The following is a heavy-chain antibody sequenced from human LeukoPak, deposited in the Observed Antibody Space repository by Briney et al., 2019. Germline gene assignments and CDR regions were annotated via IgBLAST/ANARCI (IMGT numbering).Heavy chain of an antibody. CDR2: IYYSGRT. CDR1: GGSISSSNYY. D-gene: IGHD5-18*01. CDR3: ARDQVNTTMVDS. J-gene: IGHJ4*02. V-gene: IGHV4-39*01. Sequence: PSETLSLTCTVSGGSISSSNYYWGWFRQPPGKGLEWIVSIYYSGRTYYNPSLKSRVTISVDASKNQFSLKLSSVTAADTAVYYCARDQVNTTMVDSWGQGTLVTVSS.